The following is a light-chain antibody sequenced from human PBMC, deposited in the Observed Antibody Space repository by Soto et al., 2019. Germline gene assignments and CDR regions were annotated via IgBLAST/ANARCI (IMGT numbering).Light chain of an antibody. J-gene: IGKJ1*01. V-gene: IGKV1-39*01. CDR2: AAS. CDR1: QSISSY. Sequence: DIQMTQSPSSLSASVGDRVTITCRASQSISSYLNWYQQKPGKAPKLLIYAASSLQSGVPSRFSGSGSGTDFTLIISSLQPEDFAPYSCQQSYSTPPWTFGQGTKVEIK. CDR3: QQSYSTPPWT.